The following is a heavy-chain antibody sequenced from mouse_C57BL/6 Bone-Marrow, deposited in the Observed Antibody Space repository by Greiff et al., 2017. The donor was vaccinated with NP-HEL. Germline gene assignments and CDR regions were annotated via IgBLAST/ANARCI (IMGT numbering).Heavy chain of an antibody. CDR2: IYPSDSET. J-gene: IGHJ2*01. CDR3: ARRGYGSSYVDY. Sequence: VQLQQPGAELVRPGSSVKLSCKASGYTFTSYWMDWVKQRPGQGLEWIGNIYPSDSETHYNQKFKDKATLTVDKSSSTAYMQLSSLTSEDSAVDYCARRGYGSSYVDYWGQGTTLTVSS. D-gene: IGHD1-1*01. CDR1: GYTFTSYW. V-gene: IGHV1-61*01.